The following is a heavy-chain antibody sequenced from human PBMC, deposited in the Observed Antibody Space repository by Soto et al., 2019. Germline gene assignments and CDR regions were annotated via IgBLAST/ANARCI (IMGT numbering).Heavy chain of an antibody. J-gene: IGHJ5*02. D-gene: IGHD6-6*01. CDR2: INPSCGST. CDR1: GYTFTSYY. Sequence: ASVKVSCKASGYTFTSYYMHWVRQAPGQGLEWMGIINPSCGSTSYAQKFQGRVTMTRDTSTSTVYMELSSLRSEHTAVYYCARDGSYRSSSDFWFDPWGQGTLVTVSS. CDR3: ARDGSYRSSSDFWFDP. V-gene: IGHV1-46*01.